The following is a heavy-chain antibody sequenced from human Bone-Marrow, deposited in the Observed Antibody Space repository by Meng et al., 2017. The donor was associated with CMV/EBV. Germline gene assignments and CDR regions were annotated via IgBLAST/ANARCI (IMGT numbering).Heavy chain of an antibody. Sequence: GSLRLSCAVYGGSFNGYYWSWIRRPPGKGLAWIGEINHTGSTNYNPSVKSRVTISVDTSKNQFSLKLSSVTAADTAVYYCARNPLSGYYFYWGQGTLVTVSS. CDR2: INHTGST. V-gene: IGHV4-34*01. CDR3: ARNPLSGYYFY. J-gene: IGHJ4*02. CDR1: GGSFNGYY. D-gene: IGHD3-22*01.